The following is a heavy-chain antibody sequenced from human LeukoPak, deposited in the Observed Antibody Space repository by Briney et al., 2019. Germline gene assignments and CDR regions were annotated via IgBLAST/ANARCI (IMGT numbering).Heavy chain of an antibody. V-gene: IGHV4-59*01. CDR2: IYYSGST. CDR1: GGSISSYY. CDR3: ARDRYSYGLFAY. Sequence: PSETLSLTCTVSGGSISSYYWSWIRQPPGKGLEWIGYIYYSGSTNYNPSLKSRVTISVDTSKNQFSLKLSSVTAADTAVYYCARDRYSYGLFAYWGQGTLVTVSS. J-gene: IGHJ4*02. D-gene: IGHD5-18*01.